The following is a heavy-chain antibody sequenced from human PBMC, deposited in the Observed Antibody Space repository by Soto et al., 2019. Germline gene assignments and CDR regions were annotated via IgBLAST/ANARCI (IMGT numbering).Heavy chain of an antibody. D-gene: IGHD3-10*01. CDR2: IIPILGIA. CDR3: ARDGNYYGSGSYPDAFDI. Sequence: QVQLVQSGAEVKKPGSSVKVSCKASGGTFSSYTISWVRQAPGQGHEWMGRIIPILGIANYAQKFQGRVTITADKSTSTAYMELSSLRSEDTAVYYCARDGNYYGSGSYPDAFDIWGQGTMVTVSS. V-gene: IGHV1-69*08. J-gene: IGHJ3*02. CDR1: GGTFSSYT.